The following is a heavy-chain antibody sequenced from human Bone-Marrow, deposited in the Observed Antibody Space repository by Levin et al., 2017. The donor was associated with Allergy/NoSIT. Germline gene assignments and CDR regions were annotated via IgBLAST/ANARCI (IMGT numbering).Heavy chain of an antibody. CDR3: ARREVGRSYYESSGCVDS. CDR1: GFTFSSYS. J-gene: IGHJ3*02. D-gene: IGHD3-22*01. CDR2: ISSSSSYI. Sequence: GGSLRLSCAASGFTFSSYSMNWVRQAPGKGLEWVSSISSSSSYIYYADSVKGRFTISRDNAKNSLYLQMNSLRAEDTAVYYCARREVGRSYYESSGCVDSWGQGTMVTVSS. V-gene: IGHV3-21*01.